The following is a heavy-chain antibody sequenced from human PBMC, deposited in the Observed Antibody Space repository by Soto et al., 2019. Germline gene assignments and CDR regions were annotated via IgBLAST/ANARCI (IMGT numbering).Heavy chain of an antibody. J-gene: IGHJ5*02. V-gene: IGHV2-5*02. CDR3: AHRLGRYCSGGSCYYDWFDP. D-gene: IGHD2-15*01. CDR2: IYWDDDK. Sequence: SGPTLVNPTQTLTLTCTFSGFSLSTSGVGVGWIRQPPGKALEWLALIYWDDDKRYSPSLKSRLTITKDTSKNQVVLTMTNMDPVDTATYYCAHRLGRYCSGGSCYYDWFDPWRQRTLVTVSS. CDR1: GFSLSTSGVG.